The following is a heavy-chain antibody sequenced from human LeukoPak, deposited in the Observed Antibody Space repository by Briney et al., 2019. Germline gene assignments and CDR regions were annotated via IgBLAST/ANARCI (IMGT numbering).Heavy chain of an antibody. CDR3: ARSGAYGSGSYYLDY. D-gene: IGHD3-10*01. CDR2: ITPFNGNT. J-gene: IGHJ4*02. V-gene: IGHV1-45*02. Sequence: ASVKVSCKASGYTFTYRYLHWVRQAPGQALEWMGWITPFNGNTNYAQKFQDRVTITRDRSMSTAYMELSSLRSEDTAMYYCARSGAYGSGSYYLDYWGQGTLVTVSS. CDR1: GYTFTYRY.